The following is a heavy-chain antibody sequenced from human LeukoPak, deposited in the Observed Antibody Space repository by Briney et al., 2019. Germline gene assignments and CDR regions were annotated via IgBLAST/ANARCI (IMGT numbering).Heavy chain of an antibody. V-gene: IGHV2-70*11. CDR3: ARHHTDLRGYSGYDFRY. CDR1: GFSLSTSGMC. CDR2: IDWDDDK. J-gene: IGHJ4*02. D-gene: IGHD5-12*01. Sequence: SGPALVKPTQTLTLTCTFSGFSLSTSGMCVSWIRQPPGKALEWLARIDWDDDKYYSTSLKTRLTISKDTSKNQVVLTMTNMDPVDTATYYCARHHTDLRGYSGYDFRYWGQGTLVTVSS.